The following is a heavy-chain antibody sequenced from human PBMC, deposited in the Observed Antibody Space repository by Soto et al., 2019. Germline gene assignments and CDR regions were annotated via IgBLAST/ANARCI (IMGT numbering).Heavy chain of an antibody. Sequence: PGGSLRLSCAASGFTFSDYYMSWIRQAPGKGLEWVSYISSSGSTIYYADSVKGRFTISRDNAKNSLYLQMNSLRAEDTAVYYCARDGEPGYYYYMDVWGKGTTVTVSS. CDR3: ARDGEPGYYYYMDV. CDR2: ISSSGSTI. D-gene: IGHD2-8*02. J-gene: IGHJ6*03. CDR1: GFTFSDYY. V-gene: IGHV3-11*01.